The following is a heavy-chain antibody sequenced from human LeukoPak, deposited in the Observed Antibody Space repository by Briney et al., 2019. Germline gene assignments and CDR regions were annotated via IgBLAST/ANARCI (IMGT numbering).Heavy chain of an antibody. CDR3: AYCDSSGPPVY. CDR1: GGTFSSYA. CDR2: IIPIFGIA. Sequence: SVKVSCKASGGTFSSYAISWVRQAPGQGLEWMGRIIPIFGIANYAQKFQGRVTITADKSTSTAYMELSSLRSEDMAVYYCAYCDSSGPPVYWGQGTLVTVSS. D-gene: IGHD3-22*01. V-gene: IGHV1-69*04. J-gene: IGHJ4*02.